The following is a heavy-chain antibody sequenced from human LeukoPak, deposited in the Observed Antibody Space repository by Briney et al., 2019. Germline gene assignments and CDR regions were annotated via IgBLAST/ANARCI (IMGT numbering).Heavy chain of an antibody. Sequence: SETLSLTCTVSGASIRSYYWSWIRQPPGKGLDWIGYIYYSGSTNYNPSLKSRVTISVDTSKNQLSLKLSSVTAADTAVYYCARDEDGFDPWGQGTLVTVSS. J-gene: IGHJ5*02. CDR1: GASIRSYY. V-gene: IGHV4-59*01. CDR2: IYYSGST. CDR3: ARDEDGFDP.